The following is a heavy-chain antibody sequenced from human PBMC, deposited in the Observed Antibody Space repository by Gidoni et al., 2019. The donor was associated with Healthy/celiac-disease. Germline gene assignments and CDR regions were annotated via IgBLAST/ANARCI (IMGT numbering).Heavy chain of an antibody. Sequence: QVQLQESGPGLVKPSQTLSLTCTVSGGSISSGGYYWSWLRQHPGKGVEWIGYIYYSGSTYYNPSLKIRVTISVDTSKNQFSLKLSSVTAADTAVYYCARAAGYCSGGSCYGDAFDIWGQGTMVTVSS. J-gene: IGHJ3*02. CDR2: IYYSGST. CDR3: ARAAGYCSGGSCYGDAFDI. CDR1: GGSISSGGYY. D-gene: IGHD2-15*01. V-gene: IGHV4-31*03.